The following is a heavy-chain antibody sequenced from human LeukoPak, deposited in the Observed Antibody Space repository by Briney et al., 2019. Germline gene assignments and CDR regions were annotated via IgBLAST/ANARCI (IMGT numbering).Heavy chain of an antibody. Sequence: ASVTVSCKASGYTFTGYYMHWVRQAPGQGLEWMGWISAYNGNTNYAQNLQGRVTMTTDTSTSTAYMEVRSLRSDDTAVYYCATTIGARLMYFDYWGQGTLVTVAS. J-gene: IGHJ4*02. CDR3: ATTIGARLMYFDY. D-gene: IGHD6-6*01. CDR1: GYTFTGYY. V-gene: IGHV1-18*04. CDR2: ISAYNGNT.